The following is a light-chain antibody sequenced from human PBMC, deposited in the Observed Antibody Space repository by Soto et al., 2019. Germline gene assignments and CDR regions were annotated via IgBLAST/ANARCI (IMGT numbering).Light chain of an antibody. V-gene: IGKV1-9*01. CDR3: QQFASYPLT. CDR2: AAS. Sequence: IQLNQSPSSLSSYVGDRVHITCRASQGISNYLGWYQQKKGKAPKILIYAASTLQTGVPSRFRGGGSGTDFTLTISRLEPEDFSVYYCQQFASYPLTFGGGTKVDIK. CDR1: QGISNY. J-gene: IGKJ4*01.